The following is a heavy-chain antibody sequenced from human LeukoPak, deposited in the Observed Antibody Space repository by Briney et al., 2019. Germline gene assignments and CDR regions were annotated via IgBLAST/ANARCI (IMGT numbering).Heavy chain of an antibody. V-gene: IGHV5-10-1*01. CDR3: ARRWRVAAPYYFDY. CDR2: IDPSDSHT. Sequence: KPGESLKISFKGSGYRFASYWISWVPQIPGKGLERMGRIDPSDSHTNYSPSFQGHVPISGDKSISTAYLQWSSLKASDTAMYYCARRWRVAAPYYFDYWGQGTLVTVSS. D-gene: IGHD6-13*01. J-gene: IGHJ4*02. CDR1: GYRFASYW.